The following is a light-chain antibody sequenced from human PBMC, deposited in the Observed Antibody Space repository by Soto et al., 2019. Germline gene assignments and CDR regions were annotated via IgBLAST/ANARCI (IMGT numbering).Light chain of an antibody. J-gene: IGKJ1*01. CDR3: QQYYSYPRT. V-gene: IGKV1D-16*01. CDR1: QGISRS. Sequence: DIQMTQSPSSVSASVGDRVTISCQASQGISRSLAWYQQKPEKAPKLLIYAASTLQRGVPSRFSGTVSATDFTPTLSFLQSQAFATYSCQQYYSYPRTFGQGTKVHI. CDR2: AAS.